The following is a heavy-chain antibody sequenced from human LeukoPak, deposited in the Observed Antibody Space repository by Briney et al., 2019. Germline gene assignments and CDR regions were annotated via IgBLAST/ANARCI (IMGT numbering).Heavy chain of an antibody. CDR3: ARDPVGHGMDV. CDR2: INHSGST. D-gene: IGHD2-2*01. V-gene: IGHV4-34*01. J-gene: IGHJ6*02. Sequence: SETLSLTCAVYGVSFSGYYWSWIRQPPGKGLEWIGEINHSGSTNYNPSLKSRVTISVDTSKNQFSLKLSSVTAADTAVYYCARDPVGHGMDVWGQGTTVTVSS. CDR1: GVSFSGYY.